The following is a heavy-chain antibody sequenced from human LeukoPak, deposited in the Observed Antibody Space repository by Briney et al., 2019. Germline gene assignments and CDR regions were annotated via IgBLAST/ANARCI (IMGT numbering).Heavy chain of an antibody. Sequence: GGSLRLSCADSGFTVSSNYMSWVRQAPGKGLEWVSVIYSGGSTYYADSVKGRFTISRDNSKNTLYLQMNSLRAEDTAVYYCARDNGDGDYGGFLDYWGQGTLVTVSS. CDR2: IYSGGST. CDR3: ARDNGDGDYGGFLDY. CDR1: GFTVSSNY. V-gene: IGHV3-66*01. D-gene: IGHD4-17*01. J-gene: IGHJ4*02.